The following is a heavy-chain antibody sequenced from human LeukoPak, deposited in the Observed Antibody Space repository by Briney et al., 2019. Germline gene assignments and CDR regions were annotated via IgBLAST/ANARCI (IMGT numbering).Heavy chain of an antibody. V-gene: IGHV4-4*02. Sequence: SETLSLTCAVSGGSISNNNWWSWVRQPPGMGLEWIGEIYHGGSTNYNPSLKSRVTMSVDTSKNQFSLKLSSVTAADTAVYYCASGGYSGYAFDYWGQGILVTVSS. CDR1: GGSISNNNW. CDR2: IYHGGST. J-gene: IGHJ4*02. D-gene: IGHD5-12*01. CDR3: ASGGYSGYAFDY.